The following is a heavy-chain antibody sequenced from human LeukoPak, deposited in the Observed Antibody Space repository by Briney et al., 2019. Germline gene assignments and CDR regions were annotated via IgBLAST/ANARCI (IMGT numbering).Heavy chain of an antibody. J-gene: IGHJ4*02. D-gene: IGHD6-25*01. CDR1: GGSISSGSYY. V-gene: IGHV4-39*07. Sequence: SETLSLTCTVSGGSISSGSYYWGWIRQPPGKGLEWIGNMYHGGSTYYNPSLKSRVTMSVDSSKNQFSLKLSSVTAADTAVYYCARAGGVKTAALDLDYWGQGTLVTVSS. CDR2: MYHGGST. CDR3: ARAGGVKTAALDLDY.